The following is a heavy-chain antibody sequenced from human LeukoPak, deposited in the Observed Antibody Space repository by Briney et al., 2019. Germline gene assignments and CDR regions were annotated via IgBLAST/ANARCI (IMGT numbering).Heavy chain of an antibody. CDR1: GFTFSSYW. V-gene: IGHV3-7*05. CDR3: ARDPLDP. CDR2: IKQDGSEE. J-gene: IGHJ5*02. Sequence: GGSLRLSCAVSGFTFSSYWMSWVRQTPGKGLEWVANIKQDGSEEYYVDSVKGRFTISRDNAKNSLYFQMNSLRPEDTAVYYCARDPLDPWGQGALVTVSS.